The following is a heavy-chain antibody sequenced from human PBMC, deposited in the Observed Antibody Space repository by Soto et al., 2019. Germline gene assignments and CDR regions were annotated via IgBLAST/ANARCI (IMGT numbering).Heavy chain of an antibody. D-gene: IGHD6-13*01. J-gene: IGHJ5*02. CDR3: ARDHYSSSWPDPGGNWFDP. CDR2: TYYRSKWYN. Sequence: SQTLSLTCAISGDSVSSNSAAWNWIRQSPSRGLEWLGRTYYRSKWYNDYAVSVKSRITINPDTSKNQFSLQLNSVTPEDTAVYYCARDHYSSSWPDPGGNWFDPWGQGTLVTVSS. V-gene: IGHV6-1*01. CDR1: GDSVSSNSAA.